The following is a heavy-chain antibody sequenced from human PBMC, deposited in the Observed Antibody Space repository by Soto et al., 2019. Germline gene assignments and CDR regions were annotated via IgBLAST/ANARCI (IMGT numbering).Heavy chain of an antibody. CDR1: GGTFSSYT. CDR2: IIPILGIA. D-gene: IGHD5-12*01. J-gene: IGHJ6*03. CDR3: ARGRGDSCYGHMDV. Sequence: QVQLVQSVAEVKKPGSSVKVSCKASGGTFSSYTISWVRQAPGQGLEWMGRIIPILGIANYAQKFQGRVTITADKSTSTAYMELSSLRSEDTAVYYCARGRGDSCYGHMDVWGKGTTVTVSS. V-gene: IGHV1-69*02.